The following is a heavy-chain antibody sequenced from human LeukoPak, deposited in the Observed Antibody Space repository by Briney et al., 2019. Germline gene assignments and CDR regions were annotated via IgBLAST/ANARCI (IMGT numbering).Heavy chain of an antibody. V-gene: IGHV1-2*02. J-gene: IGHJ4*02. CDR1: GYTFTGYY. D-gene: IGHD6-19*01. CDR3: ARIQQWLVHLLDY. Sequence: PWASVKVSCKASGYTFTGYYMHWVRQAPGQGLEWMGWINPNSGGTNYAQKFQGRVTMTRDTSISTAYMELSRLRSDDTAVYYCARIQQWLVHLLDYWGQGTLVTVSS. CDR2: INPNSGGT.